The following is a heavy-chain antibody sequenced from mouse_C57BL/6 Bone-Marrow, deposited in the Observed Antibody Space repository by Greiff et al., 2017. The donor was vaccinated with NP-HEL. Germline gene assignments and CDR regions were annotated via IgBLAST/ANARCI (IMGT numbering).Heavy chain of an antibody. Sequence: DVKLQESGPGLVKPSQSLSLTCSVTGYSITSGYYWNWIRQFPGNKLEWMGYISYDGSNNYNPSLKNRISITRDTSKNQFFLKLNSVTTEDTATYYCAKIYYDYGRGQGTLVTVSA. V-gene: IGHV3-6*01. D-gene: IGHD2-4*01. CDR2: ISYDGSN. CDR1: GYSITSGYY. CDR3: AKIYYDYG. J-gene: IGHJ3*01.